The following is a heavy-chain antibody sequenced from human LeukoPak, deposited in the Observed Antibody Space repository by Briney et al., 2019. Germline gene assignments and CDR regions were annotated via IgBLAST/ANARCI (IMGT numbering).Heavy chain of an antibody. CDR2: ISGDGGST. V-gene: IGHV3-43*02. Sequence: ASLRLSCAASGVTFDDYAMHWVRQAPAKGLEWVSLISGDGGSTYYADSVKGRFTISRDNSKNSLYLQMNSLRTEDTALYYCAKVFFGDTAFFDYWGQGTLVTVSS. D-gene: IGHD3-16*01. CDR3: AKVFFGDTAFFDY. CDR1: GVTFDDYA. J-gene: IGHJ4*02.